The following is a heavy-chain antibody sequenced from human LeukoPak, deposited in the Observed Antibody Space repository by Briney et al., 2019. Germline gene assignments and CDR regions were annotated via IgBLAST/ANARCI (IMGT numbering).Heavy chain of an antibody. CDR1: GFTLSDYN. D-gene: IGHD6-19*01. V-gene: IGHV3-48*01. CDR2: SSNIPTTT. Sequence: PGGSLRLSCAASGFTLSDYNMHWVRQAPGKGLEWVSYSSNIPTTTFYAESVRGRFTISRDNSKNTLSLQMNSLRGEDTAVYYCAKGASGWYGWYLDLWGRGTLVTVSS. CDR3: AKGASGWYGWYLDL. J-gene: IGHJ2*01.